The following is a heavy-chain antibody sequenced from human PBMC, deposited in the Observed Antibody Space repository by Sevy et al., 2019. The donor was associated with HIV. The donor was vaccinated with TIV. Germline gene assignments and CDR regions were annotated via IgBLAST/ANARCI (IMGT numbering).Heavy chain of an antibody. CDR3: AKDGVATIVLYYYYGMDV. CDR2: IRYDGSNK. CDR1: GFTFSSYG. V-gene: IGHV3-30*02. D-gene: IGHD5-12*01. J-gene: IGHJ6*02. Sequence: GGSLRLSCAASGFTFSSYGMYWVRQAPGKGLEWVAFIRYDGSNKYYADSVKGRFTISRDNSKNTLYLQMNSLRAEDTAVYYCAKDGVATIVLYYYYGMDVWGQGTTVTVSS.